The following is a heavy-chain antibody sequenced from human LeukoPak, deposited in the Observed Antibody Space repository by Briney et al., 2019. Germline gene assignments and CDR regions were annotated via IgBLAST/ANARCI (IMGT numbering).Heavy chain of an antibody. CDR1: GFTFDDYA. D-gene: IGHD2-15*01. CDR2: ISWNSGSV. Sequence: GGSLRLSCAASGFTFDDYAMHWIRQAPGKGLEWVAGISWNSGSVGYGDSVKGRFTISRDNARNSLDLQMNSLRAEDTALYYCAKDGAVAAGLYYYYYGMDVWGQGTTVTVSS. CDR3: AKDGAVAAGLYYYYYGMDV. J-gene: IGHJ6*02. V-gene: IGHV3-9*01.